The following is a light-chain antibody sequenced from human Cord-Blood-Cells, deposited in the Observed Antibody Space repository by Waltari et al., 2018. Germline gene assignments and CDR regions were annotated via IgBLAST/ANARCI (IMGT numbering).Light chain of an antibody. CDR2: DVS. CDR1: SRDVGGYNS. J-gene: IGLJ2*01. CDR3: SSYTSSSTLVV. V-gene: IGLV2-14*01. Sequence: QSALTQPASVSGSPGQSITIPCTGTSRDVGGYNSVPWYQQHPGKAPKLMIYDVSNRPSGVSNRFSGSKSGNTASLTISGLQAEDEADYYCSSYTSSSTLVVFGGGTKLTVL.